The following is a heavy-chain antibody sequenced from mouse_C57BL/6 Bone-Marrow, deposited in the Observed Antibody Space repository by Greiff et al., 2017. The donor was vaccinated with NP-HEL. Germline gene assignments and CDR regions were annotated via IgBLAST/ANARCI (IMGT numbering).Heavy chain of an antibody. V-gene: IGHV1-87*01. J-gene: IGHJ1*03. CDR1: YTFSRRVH. CDR3: SEDSAFYYCAWGRYFDV. CDR2: GQGLEWIG. Sequence: QVQLQQSGPELARPWASVKISCQAFYTFSRRVHFAIRDTNYWMQWVKQRPGQGLEWIGAIYPGNGDTSYHTKFKGKATVPADKSPSTGYMPLSSLTSEDSAFYYCAWGRYFDVWGTGTTVTVSS.